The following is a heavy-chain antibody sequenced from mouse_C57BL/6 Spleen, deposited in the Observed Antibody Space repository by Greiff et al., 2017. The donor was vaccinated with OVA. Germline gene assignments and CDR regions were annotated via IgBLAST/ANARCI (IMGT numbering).Heavy chain of an antibody. CDR1: GFTFSSYA. Sequence: EVQLVESGGGLVKPGGSLKLSCAASGFTFSSYAMSWVRQTPEKRLEWVATISDGGSYTYYPDNVKGRFTISRDNAKNNLYLQMSHLKSEDTAMYYCARGTDYGSSGFDYWGQGTTLTVSS. V-gene: IGHV5-4*01. J-gene: IGHJ2*01. CDR2: ISDGGSYT. D-gene: IGHD1-1*01. CDR3: ARGTDYGSSGFDY.